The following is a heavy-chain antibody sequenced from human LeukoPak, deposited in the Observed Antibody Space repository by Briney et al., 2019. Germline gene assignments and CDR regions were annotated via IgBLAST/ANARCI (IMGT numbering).Heavy chain of an antibody. V-gene: IGHV3-74*01. CDR1: GFTFSSYW. CDR3: ARGPGIAVAGMDY. J-gene: IGHJ4*02. Sequence: GGSLRLSCAASGFTFSSYWMHWVRQAPGKGLVWVSLINSDGTTTTYADSVKGRFTISRDNAKNTLYLQVNTLRAEDTAVYYCARGPGIAVAGMDYWGQGTLVTVSS. CDR2: INSDGTTT. D-gene: IGHD6-19*01.